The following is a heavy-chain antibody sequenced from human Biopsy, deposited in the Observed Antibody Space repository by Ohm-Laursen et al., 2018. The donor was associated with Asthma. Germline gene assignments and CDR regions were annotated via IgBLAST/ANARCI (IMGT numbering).Heavy chain of an antibody. D-gene: IGHD2-2*01. J-gene: IGHJ4*02. V-gene: IGHV1-69*13. CDR2: INSVFGTT. Sequence: SVKVSCKSLGGTFKTYVIGWVRQAPGQGLEWMGGINSVFGTTTYPQKFQDRVTITADDSTSKVYMELSSLKSEDTAVYYCARKAGSCISRTCYSLDFWGQGTLVTVSS. CDR3: ARKAGSCISRTCYSLDF. CDR1: GGTFKTYV.